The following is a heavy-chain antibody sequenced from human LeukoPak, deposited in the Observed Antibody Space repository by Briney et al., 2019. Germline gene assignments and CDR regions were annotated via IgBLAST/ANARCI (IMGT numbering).Heavy chain of an antibody. D-gene: IGHD2-2*01. CDR3: ARDPRTRMAFGY. CDR1: GFTFSSYW. J-gene: IGHJ4*02. CDR2: INSDGTIT. Sequence: GGSLRLSCAASGFTFSSYWMHWVRQAPGKGLVWVSRINSDGTITNCADSVKGRFTVSRDNAKNTLYLQMNSLRAEDTAEYYCARDPRTRMAFGYWGQGALVTVSS. V-gene: IGHV3-74*01.